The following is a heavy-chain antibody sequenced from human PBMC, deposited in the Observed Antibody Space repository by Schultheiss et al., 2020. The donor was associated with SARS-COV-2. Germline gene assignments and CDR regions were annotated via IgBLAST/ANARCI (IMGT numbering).Heavy chain of an antibody. D-gene: IGHD5-12*01. V-gene: IGHV3-11*04. CDR1: GFTFSDYY. CDR2: ISSSGST. CDR3: ARPGPTIGVVDY. J-gene: IGHJ4*02. Sequence: GGSLRLSCAASGFTFSDYYMSWIRQAPGKGLEWVSYISSSGSTYYADSVKGRFTISRDNVKNSLYLQMNSLRAEDTAVYYCARPGPTIGVVDYWGQGTLVTVSS.